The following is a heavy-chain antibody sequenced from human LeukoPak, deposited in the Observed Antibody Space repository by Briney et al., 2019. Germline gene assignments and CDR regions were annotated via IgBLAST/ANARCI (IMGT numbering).Heavy chain of an antibody. J-gene: IGHJ3*02. CDR3: ARPQHGDLYAFDI. D-gene: IGHD4-17*01. CDR2: INGDGSSA. CDR1: GFTFSSYW. V-gene: IGHV3-74*01. Sequence: GGSLRLSCAASGFTFSSYWMHWVRQAPGKRLVWVSRINGDGSSATYADSVKGRFTISRDSAKNTVYLQMNSLRAEDTAVCYCARPQHGDLYAFDIWGQGTMVTVSS.